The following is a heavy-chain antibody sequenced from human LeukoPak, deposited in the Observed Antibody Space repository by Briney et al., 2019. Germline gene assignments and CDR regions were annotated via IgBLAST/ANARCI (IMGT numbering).Heavy chain of an antibody. V-gene: IGHV7-4-1*02. CDR2: INTDTGNP. Sequence: ASVKVSCKASGYTFTTYGVNWVRQAPGQGLEWMGWINTDTGNPTYAQGFTGRFVFSLDTSVSTAYLQISSLKAEDTAVYYCAREVGHCGSTSCYARLFDPWAQGTRVTVSS. CDR1: GYTFTTYG. J-gene: IGHJ5*02. D-gene: IGHD2-2*01. CDR3: AREVGHCGSTSCYARLFDP.